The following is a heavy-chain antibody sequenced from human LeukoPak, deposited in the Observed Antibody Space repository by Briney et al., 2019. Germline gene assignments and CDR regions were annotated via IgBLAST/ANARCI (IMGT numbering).Heavy chain of an antibody. CDR3: ARALRFLEWQFDY. V-gene: IGHV1-2*02. CDR1: GYTFTGYD. CDR2: INPNSGGT. D-gene: IGHD3-3*01. Sequence: ASVKVSWKASGYTFTGYDMHWVPQAPGQGLEWMGWINPNSGGTNYAQKFQGRVTMTRDTSISTAYMELSRLRSDDTAVYYCARALRFLEWQFDYWGQGTLVTVSS. J-gene: IGHJ4*02.